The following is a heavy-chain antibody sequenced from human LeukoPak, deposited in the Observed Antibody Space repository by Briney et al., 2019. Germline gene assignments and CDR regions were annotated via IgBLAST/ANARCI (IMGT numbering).Heavy chain of an antibody. CDR1: GXTFSSYA. J-gene: IGHJ1*01. V-gene: IGHV3-23*01. Sequence: PGGSLRLSCAASGXTFSSYAVSWVRQAPGKGLEWVSAISGSGGSTYYADSVKGRFTISRDNSKNTLYLQMNSLRAEDTAVYYCAKDRQQLVRPEYFQHWGQGTLVTVSS. D-gene: IGHD6-13*01. CDR2: ISGSGGST. CDR3: AKDRQQLVRPEYFQH.